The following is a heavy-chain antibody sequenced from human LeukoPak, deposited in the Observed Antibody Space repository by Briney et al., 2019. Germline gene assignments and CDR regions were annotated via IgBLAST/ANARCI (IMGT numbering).Heavy chain of an antibody. CDR2: IYYSGST. D-gene: IGHD3-22*01. J-gene: IGHJ4*02. CDR3: ARYYDTTGGLDY. V-gene: IGHV4-59*08. Sequence: SETLSLTCTVSGGSISRYYWSWIRQPPGKELEWIGCIYYSGSTNYNPSLKSRVIISVDTSKNQFSLKLSSVTAADTAVYYCARYYDTTGGLDYWGQGTLATVSS. CDR1: GGSISRYY.